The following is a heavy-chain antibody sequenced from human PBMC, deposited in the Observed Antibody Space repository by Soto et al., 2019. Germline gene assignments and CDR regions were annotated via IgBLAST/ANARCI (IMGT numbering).Heavy chain of an antibody. CDR1: GFTFASYA. Sequence: GGSLRLSCAASGFTFASYAMTWVRQAPGKGLEWVSLISGTSVYIHYADSVKGRFTISRDNAKNSVYLQMDSLRVEDTAVYYCAREGALKPFSSWGQGALVTVSS. V-gene: IGHV3-21*01. CDR3: AREGALKPFSS. J-gene: IGHJ5*02. CDR2: ISGTSVYI.